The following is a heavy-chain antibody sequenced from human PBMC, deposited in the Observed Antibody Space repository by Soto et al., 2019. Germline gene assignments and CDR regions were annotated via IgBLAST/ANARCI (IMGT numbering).Heavy chain of an antibody. CDR3: AKYTSADDY. J-gene: IGHJ4*02. Sequence: EVQLVESGGGLVQPGGSLRLSCVGSGFSFSSYWMNWVRQAPGKGLEWVANIKQDGSERYYVDSVKGRFTISRDNAKNSLYLQMNGLRAEDTAVDYGAKYTSADDYWGQGTLVTVSS. D-gene: IGHD3-10*01. CDR1: GFSFSSYW. V-gene: IGHV3-7*01. CDR2: IKQDGSER.